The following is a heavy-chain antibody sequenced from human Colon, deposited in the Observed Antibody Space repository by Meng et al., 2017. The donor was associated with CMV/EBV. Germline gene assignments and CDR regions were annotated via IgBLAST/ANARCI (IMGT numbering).Heavy chain of an antibody. CDR2: ITYTGSS. D-gene: IGHD3-10*01. V-gene: IGHV4-61*03. J-gene: IGHJ6*02. CDR3: ARSTIQSFAYGLNV. Sequence: LSGSVSGGSVSGGIYYWSWIRQPPGKGLEWLGYITYTGSSKYNPSVKGRVTISSDTSKNHISLKLTSVTAADMAVYYCARSTIQSFAYGLNVWGLGTTVTVSS. CDR1: GGSVSGGIYY.